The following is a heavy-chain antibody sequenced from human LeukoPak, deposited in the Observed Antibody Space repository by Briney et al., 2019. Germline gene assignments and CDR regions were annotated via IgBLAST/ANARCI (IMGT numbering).Heavy chain of an antibody. CDR3: ARALFNYDSSGLSY. J-gene: IGHJ4*02. D-gene: IGHD3-22*01. V-gene: IGHV3-33*08. Sequence: GGSLRLSCAASGFTFSAYIMSWVRQAPGKGLEWVALIWYDGSNKYYADSVKGRFTISRDNSKNTLYLQMNSLRAEDTAVYYCARALFNYDSSGLSYWGQGTLVTVSS. CDR1: GFTFSAYI. CDR2: IWYDGSNK.